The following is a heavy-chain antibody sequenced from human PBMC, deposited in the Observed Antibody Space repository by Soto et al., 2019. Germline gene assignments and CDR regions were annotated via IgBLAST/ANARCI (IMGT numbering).Heavy chain of an antibody. CDR3: AREGGSPRWYTYYGMDT. V-gene: IGHV4-59*01. D-gene: IGHD2-2*02. Sequence: SETLSLTCAVSGASISSYYWSWIRQPPGKGLEWIGYIYYSGSTNYNPSLKSRVTISVDTSKNQFSLKLSSVTAADTAVYYCAREGGSPRWYTYYGMDTWGQ. J-gene: IGHJ6*02. CDR1: GASISSYY. CDR2: IYYSGST.